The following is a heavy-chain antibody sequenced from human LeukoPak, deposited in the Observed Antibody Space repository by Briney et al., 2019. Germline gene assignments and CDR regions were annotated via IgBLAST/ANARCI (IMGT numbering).Heavy chain of an antibody. CDR3: ARAVTSTEGY. Sequence: PGGSLRLSCAASGFVFSSYWMNWVRQAPGKGLEWVASINEGGSGKYYVDSVKGRFTISRDNAQKSLYLEMHSLRAEDTAVYYCARAVTSTEGYWGQGTLVTVSS. D-gene: IGHD4-17*01. CDR1: GFVFSSYW. CDR2: INEGGSGK. V-gene: IGHV3-7*03. J-gene: IGHJ4*02.